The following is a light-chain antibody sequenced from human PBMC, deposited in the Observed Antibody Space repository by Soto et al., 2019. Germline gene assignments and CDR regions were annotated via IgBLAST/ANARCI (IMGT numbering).Light chain of an antibody. CDR3: QQYGGSPLYT. V-gene: IGKV3-20*01. J-gene: IGKJ2*01. Sequence: EIVLTQSPGTLSLSPGERATLSCRASQSVSTGRLAWYQQKPGQAPRLLIYDVSSRATGTPDRFSGSGSGTDFTLTISRLEPEDFAVYYCQQYGGSPLYTFGQGTKLEIK. CDR1: QSVSTGR. CDR2: DVS.